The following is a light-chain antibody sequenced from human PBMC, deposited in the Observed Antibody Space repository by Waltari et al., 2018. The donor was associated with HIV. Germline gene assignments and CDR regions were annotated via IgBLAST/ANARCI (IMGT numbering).Light chain of an antibody. J-gene: IGKJ2*01. CDR1: QDIRTY. CDR3: QQSYSTPRT. Sequence: DIQMTQSPSSLSASVGDRVTITCRASQDIRTYLNWYQQKPGRAPNLLIYSATSLQSGVPSRFSGSGSETEFTLTISSVQPEDFATYYCQQSYSTPRTFGQGTKLEIK. V-gene: IGKV1-39*01. CDR2: SAT.